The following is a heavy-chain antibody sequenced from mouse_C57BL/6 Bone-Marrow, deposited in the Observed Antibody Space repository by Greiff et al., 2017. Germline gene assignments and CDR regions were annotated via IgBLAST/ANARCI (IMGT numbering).Heavy chain of an antibody. J-gene: IGHJ4*01. CDR3: ARVYDYDLYYAMDY. Sequence: EVQVVESEGGLVQPGSSMKLSCTASGFTFSDYYMAWVRQVPEKGLEWVANINYDGSSTYYLDSLKSRFIISRDNAKNILYLQMSSLKSEDTATYYCARVYDYDLYYAMDYWGQGTAVTGSS. CDR1: GFTFSDYY. CDR2: INYDGSST. V-gene: IGHV5-16*01. D-gene: IGHD2-4*01.